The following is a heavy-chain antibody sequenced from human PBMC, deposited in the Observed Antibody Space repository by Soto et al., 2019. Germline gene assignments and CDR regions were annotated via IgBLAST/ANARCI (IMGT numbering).Heavy chain of an antibody. Sequence: EGQLLESGGRLVQPGGSLRLSCAASGFTFSSYAMSWVRQAPGKGLEWVSAISGSGGSTYYADSVKGRFTISRDNSKNTLYLQMNSLRAEDTAVYYCAKEAQGSWYYRKEQSDYWGQGTLVTVSS. D-gene: IGHD6-13*01. CDR1: GFTFSSYA. J-gene: IGHJ4*02. CDR3: AKEAQGSWYYRKEQSDY. CDR2: ISGSGGST. V-gene: IGHV3-23*01.